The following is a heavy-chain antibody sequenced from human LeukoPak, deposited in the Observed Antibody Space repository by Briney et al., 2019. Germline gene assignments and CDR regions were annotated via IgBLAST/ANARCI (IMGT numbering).Heavy chain of an antibody. CDR1: GGTFSSYA. D-gene: IGHD6-13*01. V-gene: IGHV1-18*01. Sequence: ASVKVSCKASGGTFSSYAISWVRQAPGQGLEWMGWISAYNGNTNYAQKLQGRVTMTTDTSTSTAYMELRSLRSDDTAVYYCARDMDSSSWYYGFDPWGQGTLVTVSS. J-gene: IGHJ5*02. CDR2: ISAYNGNT. CDR3: ARDMDSSSWYYGFDP.